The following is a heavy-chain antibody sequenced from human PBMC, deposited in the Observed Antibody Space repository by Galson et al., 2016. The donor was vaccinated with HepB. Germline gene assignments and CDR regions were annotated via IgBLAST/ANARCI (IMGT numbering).Heavy chain of an antibody. D-gene: IGHD6-13*01. CDR1: GFTFSDFG. V-gene: IGHV1-18*01. Sequence: SVKVSCKASGFTFSDFGLNWVRQAPGQGLEWMGWISAYSGHTHYPQKFQDRITMTKGTSTRTVYLELRSLISDDTAVYYCAREGISAAGADYWGQGSLVIVSP. J-gene: IGHJ4*02. CDR3: AREGISAAGADY. CDR2: ISAYSGHT.